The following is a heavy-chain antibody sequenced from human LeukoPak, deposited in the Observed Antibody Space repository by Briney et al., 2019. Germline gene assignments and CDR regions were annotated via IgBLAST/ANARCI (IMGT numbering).Heavy chain of an antibody. V-gene: IGHV4-59*01. CDR1: GESISGFY. J-gene: IGHJ6*03. CDR3: ARVKRLGELSFYYYYMDV. D-gene: IGHD3-16*02. Sequence: SETLSLTCTVSGESISGFYWTWIRQPPGKGLEWIGYIYYSGSTNYNPSLKSRVTISVDTSKNQFSLKLSSVTAADTAVYYCARVKRLGELSFYYYYMDVWGKGTTVTISS. CDR2: IYYSGST.